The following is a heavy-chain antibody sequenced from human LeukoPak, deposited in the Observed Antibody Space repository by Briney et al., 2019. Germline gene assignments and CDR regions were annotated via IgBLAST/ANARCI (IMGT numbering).Heavy chain of an antibody. CDR2: ISSSGSTI. CDR3: ASEQQLEEY. Sequence: GGSLRLSCAASGFTFSDYYMSWIRQAPGKGLEWVSYISSSGSTIYYAGSVKGRFTISRDNAKNSLYLQMNSLRVEDTAVYFCASEQQLEEYWGQGTLVTVSS. CDR1: GFTFSDYY. J-gene: IGHJ4*02. V-gene: IGHV3-11*04. D-gene: IGHD1-1*01.